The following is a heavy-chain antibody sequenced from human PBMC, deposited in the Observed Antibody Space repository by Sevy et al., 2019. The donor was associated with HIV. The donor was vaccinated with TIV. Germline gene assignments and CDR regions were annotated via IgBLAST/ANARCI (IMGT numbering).Heavy chain of an antibody. D-gene: IGHD3-10*01. CDR2: ITSSSNYI. CDR1: GFTFTTYT. Sequence: GGSLRLSCAASGFTFTTYTMNWVRQAPGKGLEWVSSITSSSNYIYYADSVKGRFTISRDNAKDSVYLQMNSLRAEDTAVYYCARPYGSGSWEAFHVWGQGTMVTVSS. V-gene: IGHV3-21*01. J-gene: IGHJ3*01. CDR3: ARPYGSGSWEAFHV.